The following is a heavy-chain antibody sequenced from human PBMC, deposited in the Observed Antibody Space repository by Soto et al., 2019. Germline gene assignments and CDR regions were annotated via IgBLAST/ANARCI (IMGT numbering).Heavy chain of an antibody. V-gene: IGHV4-59*01. CDR2: IFYSGST. Sequence: PSETLSLTCSVSGDSITSYYWSWIRQPPGKGLEWIGYIFYSGSTNYNPSLKSRVTISVDTSKNQFSLKLSSVTAADTAVYYCARQATHDYYESSGDDAFDIWGQGTMVTVAS. CDR1: GDSITSYY. CDR3: ARQATHDYYESSGDDAFDI. J-gene: IGHJ3*02. D-gene: IGHD3-22*01.